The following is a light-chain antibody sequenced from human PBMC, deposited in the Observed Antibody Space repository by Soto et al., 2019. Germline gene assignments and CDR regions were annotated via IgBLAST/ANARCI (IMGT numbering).Light chain of an antibody. J-gene: IGLJ1*01. CDR3: SSYTSTSTLEGV. Sequence: QSVLTQPASVSGSPGQSITISCTGTSSDVGGYNYVSWYQQHPGKAPKLMIYEVSNRPSGVSNRFSGSKSGNTASLTISGLQAEDEADYYCSSYTSTSTLEGVFGTGTNVTVL. CDR2: EVS. V-gene: IGLV2-14*01. CDR1: SSDVGGYNY.